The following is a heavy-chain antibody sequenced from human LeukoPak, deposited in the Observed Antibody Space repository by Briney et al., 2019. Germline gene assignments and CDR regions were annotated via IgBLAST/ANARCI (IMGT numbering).Heavy chain of an antibody. CDR3: ARDRIISSVDIFDV. CDR1: GFTFSSYA. V-gene: IGHV3-23*01. CDR2: ISGSGGST. J-gene: IGHJ3*01. Sequence: GGSLRLSCAASGFTFSSYAMSWVRQAPGKGLEWVSAISGSGGSTYYADSVKGRFTISRDNSNNTVYLQMNSLRADDTAVYYCARDRIISSVDIFDVWGQGTMVTVSS. D-gene: IGHD1-14*01.